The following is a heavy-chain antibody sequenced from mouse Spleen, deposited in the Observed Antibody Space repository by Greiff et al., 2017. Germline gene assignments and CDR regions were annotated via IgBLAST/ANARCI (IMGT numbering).Heavy chain of an antibody. J-gene: IGHJ4*01. CDR3: AKEVRRSYYAMDY. CDR2: IPPGSGST. V-gene: IGHV1-55*01. CDR1: GYTLTRYW. Sequence: QVQLQQPGAELVKHGASVKMSCKASGYTLTRYWITWVTPRPGQGLEWIGDIPPGSGSTNYNEQFKSKATLTGDTSSSTAYMQLSSLTSEDAAVYYCAKEVRRSYYAMDYWGQGTSVTVSS. D-gene: IGHD2-14*01.